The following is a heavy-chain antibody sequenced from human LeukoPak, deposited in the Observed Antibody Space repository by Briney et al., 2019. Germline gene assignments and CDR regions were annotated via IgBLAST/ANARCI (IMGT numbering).Heavy chain of an antibody. CDR1: GFTFSSYA. Sequence: PGGSLRLSCAASGFTFSSYAMSWVRQAPGKGLEWVSAISGSGGSTYYADSVKGHFTISRDNSKNTLYLQMNSLRAEDTAVYYCAKGAGYTTDWSYFDYWGQGTLVTVSS. V-gene: IGHV3-23*01. CDR3: AKGAGYTTDWSYFDY. D-gene: IGHD6-19*01. J-gene: IGHJ4*02. CDR2: ISGSGGST.